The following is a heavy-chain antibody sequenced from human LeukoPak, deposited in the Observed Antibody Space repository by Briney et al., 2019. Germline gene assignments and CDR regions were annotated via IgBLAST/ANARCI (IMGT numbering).Heavy chain of an antibody. V-gene: IGHV4-39*01. CDR1: GDSLRKSTFY. D-gene: IGHD2-15*01. Sequence: SETLSLTCTVSGDSLRKSTFYWVWIRQPPGKGLEWIGSIYYSGGADYNPSLQSRVTISMDTSKNHFSLKLSSVTAADTAVYYCARHSIIGGTEYAFDIWGQGTMVTVSS. CDR3: ARHSIIGGTEYAFDI. CDR2: IYYSGGA. J-gene: IGHJ3*02.